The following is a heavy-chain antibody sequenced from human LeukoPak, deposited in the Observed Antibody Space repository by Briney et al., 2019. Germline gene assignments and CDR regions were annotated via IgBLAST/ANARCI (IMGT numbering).Heavy chain of an antibody. V-gene: IGHV1-46*01. Sequence: ASVKVSCKASGYTFTSYYMHWVRQAPGQGLEWMGIINPSGGSTSYAQKFQGRVTITRDTSTSTVYMELSSLRSEDTAVYYCATNRDGYNLGDYWGQGTLVTVSS. D-gene: IGHD5-24*01. CDR3: ATNRDGYNLGDY. CDR1: GYTFTSYY. CDR2: INPSGGST. J-gene: IGHJ4*02.